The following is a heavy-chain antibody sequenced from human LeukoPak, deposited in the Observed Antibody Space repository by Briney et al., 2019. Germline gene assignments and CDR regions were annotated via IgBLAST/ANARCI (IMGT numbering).Heavy chain of an antibody. CDR1: GGSISSGGYY. CDR2: IYHSGST. V-gene: IGHV4-30-2*01. J-gene: IGHJ4*02. D-gene: IGHD4-17*01. Sequence: SETLSLTCTVSGGSISSGGYYWSWIRQHPGKGLEWIGYIYHSGSTYYNPSLKSRVTISVDRSKNQFSLKLSSVTAADTAVYYCARVGPYGAFDYWGQGTLVTVSS. CDR3: ARVGPYGAFDY.